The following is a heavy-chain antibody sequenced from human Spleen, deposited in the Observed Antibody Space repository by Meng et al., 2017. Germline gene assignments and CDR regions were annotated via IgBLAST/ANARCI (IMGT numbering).Heavy chain of an antibody. CDR2: INTDASIT. CDR3: ARENCSSTSCYHRNYYYYYGMDV. Sequence: GESLKISCAASGFTFSSYNMHWVRQTPGEGLVWVSRINTDASITTYADSVKGRFTISRDDAKNTVYLQMNSLRAEDTAVYYCARENCSSTSCYHRNYYYYYGMDVWGQGTTVTVSS. D-gene: IGHD2-2*01. V-gene: IGHV3-74*03. CDR1: GFTFSSYN. J-gene: IGHJ6*02.